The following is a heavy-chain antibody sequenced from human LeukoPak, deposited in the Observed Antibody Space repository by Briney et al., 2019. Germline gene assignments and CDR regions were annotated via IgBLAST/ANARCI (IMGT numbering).Heavy chain of an antibody. V-gene: IGHV4-59*01. Sequence: SETLSLTCTVSGGSISGYYWTWIRQPPGKGLEWIGYIYSSGSTNYNPSLGSRVTISVDASKNQFSLRLRSVTAADTAVYYCASGAAYLDYWGQGTLVTVSS. CDR1: GGSISGYY. D-gene: IGHD3-10*01. CDR2: IYSSGST. CDR3: ASGAAYLDY. J-gene: IGHJ4*02.